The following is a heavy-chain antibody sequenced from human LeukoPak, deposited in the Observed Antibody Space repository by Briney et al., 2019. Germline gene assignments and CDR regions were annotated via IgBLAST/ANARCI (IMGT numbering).Heavy chain of an antibody. J-gene: IGHJ4*02. Sequence: GGSLRLSCAASGFTFSRYAMHWVRQAPGKGLEWVAVISYDGSNKYYADSVKGRFTISRDNSKNTLYLQMNSLRAEDTAVYYCAKGGSSSWHSFDYWGQGTLVTVSS. V-gene: IGHV3-30-3*01. CDR3: AKGGSSSWHSFDY. D-gene: IGHD6-13*01. CDR2: ISYDGSNK. CDR1: GFTFSRYA.